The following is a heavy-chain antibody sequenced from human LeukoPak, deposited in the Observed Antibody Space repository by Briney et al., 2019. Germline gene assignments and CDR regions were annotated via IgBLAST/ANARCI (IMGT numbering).Heavy chain of an antibody. Sequence: SETLSLTCTVSGDSISSYYWSWTRQPPGKGLEWIGYIYYSGSTNYNPSLKSRVTISVDTSKNQFSLKLSSVTATDTGVYYCARHYPYGSGSYSPFYFDYWGQGTLVTVSS. CDR3: ARHYPYGSGSYSPFYFDY. CDR2: IYYSGST. J-gene: IGHJ4*02. D-gene: IGHD3-10*01. V-gene: IGHV4-59*08. CDR1: GDSISSYY.